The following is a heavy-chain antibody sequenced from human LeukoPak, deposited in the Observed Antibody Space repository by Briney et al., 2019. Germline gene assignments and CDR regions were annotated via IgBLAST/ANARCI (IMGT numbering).Heavy chain of an antibody. J-gene: IGHJ4*02. CDR1: GFTFSSYS. CDR3: ARDPTNWGLFDY. D-gene: IGHD7-27*01. Sequence: GGSLRLSCAASGFTFSSYSMNWVRQAPGEGLEWVSVICIGGSTYYADSVKGRFTISRDNSKNTVFLQMNSLRAEDTAVYYCARDPTNWGLFDYWGQGTLVTVSS. CDR2: ICIGGST. V-gene: IGHV3-53*01.